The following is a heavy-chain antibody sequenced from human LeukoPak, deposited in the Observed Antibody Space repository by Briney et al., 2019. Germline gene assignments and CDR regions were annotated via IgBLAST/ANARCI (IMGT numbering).Heavy chain of an antibody. CDR3: SSYYYYDSRAQHH. D-gene: IGHD3-22*01. CDR1: GGSISSSSYY. Sequence: PSETLSLTCTVSGGSISSSSYYWGWIRQPPGKGLEWIGSIYYSGSTYYNPSLKSRVTISVDTSKNQFSLKLSSVTAADTAVYYCSSYYYYDSRAQHHWGQGTLVTVSS. J-gene: IGHJ5*02. V-gene: IGHV4-39*07. CDR2: IYYSGST.